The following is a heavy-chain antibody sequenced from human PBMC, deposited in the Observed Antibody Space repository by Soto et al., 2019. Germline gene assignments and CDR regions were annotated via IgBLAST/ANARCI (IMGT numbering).Heavy chain of an antibody. CDR2: IFYSGST. Sequence: PSETLSLTCTVSGGAISSNGYYWGWIRQPPGKGLEWIGSIFYSGSTYYNPSLKSRVTISVDTSKNQFSLKLSSATAADTALYFCARLEGWSYGYSGYWGQGTLVTVS. CDR1: GGAISSNGYY. J-gene: IGHJ4*02. V-gene: IGHV4-39*01. CDR3: ARLEGWSYGYSGY. D-gene: IGHD5-18*01.